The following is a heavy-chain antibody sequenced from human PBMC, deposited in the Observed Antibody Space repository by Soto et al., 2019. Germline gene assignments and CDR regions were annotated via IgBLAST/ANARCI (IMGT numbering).Heavy chain of an antibody. CDR1: GGSIRSGGYY. D-gene: IGHD5-18*01. CDR2: IYYSGNT. V-gene: IGHV4-31*03. J-gene: IGHJ6*02. Sequence: SETLSLTCTVSGGSIRSGGYYWSWVRQNPRRGLEWIGNIYYSGNTYYNPPLKSRLTISVDTSKNQFSLNLSSVTAADTAVYYCARDRLMATAGTARHYFGLDVWGQGTTVTVSS. CDR3: ARDRLMATAGTARHYFGLDV.